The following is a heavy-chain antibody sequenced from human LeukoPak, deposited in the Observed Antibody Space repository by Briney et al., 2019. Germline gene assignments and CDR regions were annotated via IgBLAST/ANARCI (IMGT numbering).Heavy chain of an antibody. CDR2: IHPNTGAT. V-gene: IGHV1-2*02. CDR3: ACDTVTSSAYAFDY. D-gene: IGHD5-12*01. Sequence: ASVKVSCKASGYTFTDYYLHWVRQAPGKGLEWVGWIHPNTGATHHAQKFQGRLTMTSDTSISTVYMELTRLRSDDTAVYYCACDTVTSSAYAFDYWGQGTLVTASS. CDR1: GYTFTDYY. J-gene: IGHJ4*02.